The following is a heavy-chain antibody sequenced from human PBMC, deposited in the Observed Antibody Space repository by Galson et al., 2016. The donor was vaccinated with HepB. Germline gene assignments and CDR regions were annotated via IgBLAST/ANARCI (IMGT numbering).Heavy chain of an antibody. CDR2: ISDSDSSV. Sequence: LRLSCATSGFTFSDYYMNWLRQAPGKGLEWVSYISDSDSSVSYSDSVKGRFTISRGNARNSLYLQMNSLRADDTAVYYCARGSYGSGTYFHFDKWGQGTLVTVSS. CDR1: GFTFSDYY. D-gene: IGHD3-10*01. J-gene: IGHJ4*02. CDR3: ARGSYGSGTYFHFDK. V-gene: IGHV3-11*01.